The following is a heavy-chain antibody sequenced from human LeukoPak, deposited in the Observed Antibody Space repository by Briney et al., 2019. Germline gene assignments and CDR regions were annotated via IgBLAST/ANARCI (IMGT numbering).Heavy chain of an antibody. D-gene: IGHD4-17*01. CDR3: ARMTTGHDY. CDR1: GTSFSSYY. Sequence: SETLSLTCAVSGTSFSSYYWSWIRQSPEKGLEWIGEINHSGYTNNNPSLKSRVTMSIDTSNNRFSLRPSSVTAADTAVYFCARMTTGHDYWGQGILVTVSS. J-gene: IGHJ4*02. V-gene: IGHV4-34*01. CDR2: INHSGYT.